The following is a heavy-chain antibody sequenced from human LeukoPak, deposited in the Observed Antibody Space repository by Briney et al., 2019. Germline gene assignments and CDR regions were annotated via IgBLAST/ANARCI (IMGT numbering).Heavy chain of an antibody. CDR3: TVRENYGDPNDAFDI. V-gene: IGHV4-34*03. CDR1: GGSFSGYY. Sequence: SETLSLTCAVYGGSFSGYYWSWIRQPPGKGLEWIGEINHSGSTNYNPSLKSRVTISVDTSKNQFSLKLSSVTAADTAVYYCTVRENYGDPNDAFDIWGQGTMVTVSS. D-gene: IGHD4-17*01. CDR2: INHSGST. J-gene: IGHJ3*02.